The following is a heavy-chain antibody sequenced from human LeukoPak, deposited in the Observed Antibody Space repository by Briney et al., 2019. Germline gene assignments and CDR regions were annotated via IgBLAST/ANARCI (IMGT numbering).Heavy chain of an antibody. V-gene: IGHV4-4*07. D-gene: IGHD2-2*01. J-gene: IGHJ5*02. CDR1: GGAISSYY. CDR3: ARISSTKQNWFDP. CDR2: IYTSGST. Sequence: SETLSLTCTVSGGAISSYYWSWIRQPARTGLEWIGRIYTSGSTNYNPSLKSRVTMSVDTSKNQFSLKLSSVTAADTAVYYCARISSTKQNWFDPWGQGTLVTVSS.